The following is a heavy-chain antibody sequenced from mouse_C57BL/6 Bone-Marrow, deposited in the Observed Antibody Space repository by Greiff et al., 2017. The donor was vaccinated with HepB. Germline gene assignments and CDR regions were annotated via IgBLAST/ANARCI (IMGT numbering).Heavy chain of an antibody. CDR3: ARSAPWLLREVDY. CDR2: IYPGSGNT. D-gene: IGHD2-3*01. CDR1: GYTFTDYY. V-gene: IGHV1-76*01. J-gene: IGHJ2*01. Sequence: QVQLKESGAELVRPGASVKLSCKASGYTFTDYYINWVKQRPGQGLEWIARIYPGSGNTYYNEKFKGKATLTAEKSSSTAYMQLSSLTSEDSAVYFCARSAPWLLREVDYWGQGTTLTVSS.